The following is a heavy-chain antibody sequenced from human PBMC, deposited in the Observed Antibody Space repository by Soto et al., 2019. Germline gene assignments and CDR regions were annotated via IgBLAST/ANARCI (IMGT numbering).Heavy chain of an antibody. Sequence: EVQLLESGGGFIHPGGSLRLSCAASGFSFSSFAMNWVRQAPGKGLEWVSIISGSADSTFYADSVKGRFTISRDNSKSKLYLQNNSLRAEDTAVYYCAKTRGAMIYAISVYGMDVWGQGTTVTVSS. D-gene: IGHD2-8*01. J-gene: IGHJ6*02. V-gene: IGHV3-23*01. CDR3: AKTRGAMIYAISVYGMDV. CDR2: ISGSADST. CDR1: GFSFSSFA.